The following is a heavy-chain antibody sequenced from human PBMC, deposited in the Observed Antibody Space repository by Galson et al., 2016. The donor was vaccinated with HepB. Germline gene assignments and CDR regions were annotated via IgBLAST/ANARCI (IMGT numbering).Heavy chain of an antibody. CDR2: ISSNGGST. CDR1: GFTFGSYA. Sequence: SLRLSCAASGFTFGSYAMHWVRQAPGKGLEYVSAISSNGGSTYYADSVKGRFTISRDNSKNTLYLQMSSLRAEDTAVYYCVKGGGSYDSSGYYGFDYWGQGTLVTVSS. D-gene: IGHD3-22*01. V-gene: IGHV3-64D*06. CDR3: VKGGGSYDSSGYYGFDY. J-gene: IGHJ4*02.